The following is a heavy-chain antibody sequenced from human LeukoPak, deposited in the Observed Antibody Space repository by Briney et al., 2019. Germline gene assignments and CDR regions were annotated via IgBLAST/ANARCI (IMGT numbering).Heavy chain of an antibody. CDR2: VNPNGGRT. J-gene: IGHJ3*01. Sequence: VASVKVSCKASENTFTNYYMHWVRQAPGQGLEWLGLVNPNGGRTAYAQNFQGRVSMTRDTSTTTVYMELSSLRSDDTAVYYCARDMSTAVTPISYAFDVWGQGTMVTVSS. D-gene: IGHD4-23*01. V-gene: IGHV1-46*01. CDR1: ENTFTNYY. CDR3: ARDMSTAVTPISYAFDV.